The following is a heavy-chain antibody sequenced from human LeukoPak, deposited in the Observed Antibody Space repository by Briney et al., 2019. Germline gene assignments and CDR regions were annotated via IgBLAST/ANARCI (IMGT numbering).Heavy chain of an antibody. CDR2: ISYDGDHRDET. J-gene: IGHJ6*02. CDR1: GFTFSTYA. V-gene: IGHV3-30-3*01. CDR3: ARDPDPYYYFYGMDV. Sequence: LPGGSLRLSCVASGFTFSTYAMHWVRQAPGKGLEWVAIISYDGDHRDETFYADSVLGRFTISRDNSENTLYLQMNSLRTEDTAVYFCARDPDPYYYFYGMDVWGLGTTVTVSS.